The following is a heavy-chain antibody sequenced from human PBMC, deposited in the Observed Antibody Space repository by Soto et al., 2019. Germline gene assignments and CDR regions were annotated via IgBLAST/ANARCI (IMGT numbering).Heavy chain of an antibody. CDR2: ISWDGGST. CDR1: GFTFDDYT. J-gene: IGHJ4*02. CDR3: AKDIADWGYFDY. V-gene: IGHV3-43*01. Sequence: GSLRLSCAASGFTFDDYTMHWVRQAPGKGLEWVSLISWDGGSTYYADSVKGRFTISRDNSKNSLYLQMNSLRTEDTALYYCAKDIADWGYFDYWGQGTLVTVSS. D-gene: IGHD7-27*01.